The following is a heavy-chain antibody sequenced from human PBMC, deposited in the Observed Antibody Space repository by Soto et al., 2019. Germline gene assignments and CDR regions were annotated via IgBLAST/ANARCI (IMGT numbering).Heavy chain of an antibody. CDR3: TTDTINIVATVRRGDV. CDR1: GFTFSNAW. V-gene: IGHV3-15*01. D-gene: IGHD5-12*01. CDR2: IKSKTDGGTT. Sequence: GGSLRLSCAASGFTFSNAWMSWVRQAPGKGLEWVGRIKSKTDGGTTDYAAPVKGRFTISRDDSKNTLYLQMNSLKTEDTAVYYCTTDTINIVATVRRGDVWGKGTTVTVSS. J-gene: IGHJ6*04.